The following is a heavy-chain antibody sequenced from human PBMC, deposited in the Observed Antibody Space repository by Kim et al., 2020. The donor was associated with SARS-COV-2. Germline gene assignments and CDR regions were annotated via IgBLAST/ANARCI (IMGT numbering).Heavy chain of an antibody. CDR2: ISGSGGST. D-gene: IGHD6-13*01. J-gene: IGHJ6*02. CDR1: GFTFSSYA. CDR3: ARSGYSSSWYQAPDYYYYGMDV. Sequence: GGSLRLSCAASGFTFSSYAMSWVRQAPGKGLEWVSAISGSGGSTYYADSVKGRFTISRDNSKNTLYLQMNSLRAEDPAVYYCARSGYSSSWYQAPDYYYYGMDVWGQGTTVTVSS. V-gene: IGHV3-23*01.